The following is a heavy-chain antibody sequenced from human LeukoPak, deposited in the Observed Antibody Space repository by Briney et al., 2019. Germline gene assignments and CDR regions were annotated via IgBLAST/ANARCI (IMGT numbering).Heavy chain of an antibody. Sequence: PSETLSLTCAVYGGSFSGYYWSWIRQPPGKGLEWIGEINHSGSTNYNPSLKSRVTISVDTSKNQFSLKLSSVTAADTAVYYCARDTYCSGGSCYHRYFDYWGQGTLVTVSS. V-gene: IGHV4-34*01. D-gene: IGHD2-15*01. CDR1: GGSFSGYY. J-gene: IGHJ4*02. CDR3: ARDTYCSGGSCYHRYFDY. CDR2: INHSGST.